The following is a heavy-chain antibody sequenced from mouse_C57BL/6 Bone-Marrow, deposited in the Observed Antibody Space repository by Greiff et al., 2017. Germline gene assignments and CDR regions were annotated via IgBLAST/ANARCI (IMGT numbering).Heavy chain of an antibody. V-gene: IGHV1-55*01. CDR1: GYTFTSYW. Sequence: QVQLQQPGAELVKPGASVKMSCKASGYTFTSYWITWVKQRPGQGLEWIGDIYPGSGSTNYNEKFKSKATLTVDPSSSPAYMQLSSLTSEDSAVYYCARSRAHWYFDVWGTGTTVTVSA. J-gene: IGHJ1*03. D-gene: IGHD3-1*01. CDR3: ARSRAHWYFDV. CDR2: IYPGSGST.